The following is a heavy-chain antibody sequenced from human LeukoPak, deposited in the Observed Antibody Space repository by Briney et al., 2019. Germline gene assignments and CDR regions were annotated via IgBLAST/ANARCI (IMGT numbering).Heavy chain of an antibody. D-gene: IGHD3-10*01. V-gene: IGHV1-2*04. CDR2: INPNSGGT. CDR1: GYTFTGYY. CDR3: ARGPFNYYGSRNNNWFDP. Sequence: ASVKVSCKASGYTFTGYYMHWVRQAPGQGLEWMGWINPNSGGTNYAQKFQGWVTMTRDTSISTAYMELSRLRSDDTAVYYCARGPFNYYGSRNNNWFDPWGQGTLVTVSS. J-gene: IGHJ5*02.